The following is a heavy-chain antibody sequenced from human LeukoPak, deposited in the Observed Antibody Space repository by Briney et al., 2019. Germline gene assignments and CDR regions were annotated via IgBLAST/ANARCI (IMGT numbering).Heavy chain of an antibody. J-gene: IGHJ4*02. D-gene: IGHD1-1*01. CDR2: ISYDGSNK. CDR1: GSTFSSYG. CDR3: AKDGTATNYFDY. Sequence: PGRSLRLSCAASGSTFSSYGMHWVRQAPGKGLEWVAVISYDGSNKYYADSVKGRFTISRDNSKNTLYLQMNSLRAEDTAVYYCAKDGTATNYFDYWGQGTLVTVSS. V-gene: IGHV3-30*18.